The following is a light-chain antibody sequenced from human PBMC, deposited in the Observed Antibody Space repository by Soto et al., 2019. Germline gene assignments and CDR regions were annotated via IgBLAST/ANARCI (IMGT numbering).Light chain of an antibody. CDR3: SSYTTNSTINADV. V-gene: IGLV2-14*01. J-gene: IGLJ1*01. Sequence: QSALTQPASVSGSPGQSITISCTGTSSDVGGYNYVSWYQQHPGKAPKLMIYEVSNRPSGVSNRFSGSKSGNTASLTISGLQAEEEADYYCSSYTTNSTINADVFGTGTKLTVL. CDR2: EVS. CDR1: SSDVGGYNY.